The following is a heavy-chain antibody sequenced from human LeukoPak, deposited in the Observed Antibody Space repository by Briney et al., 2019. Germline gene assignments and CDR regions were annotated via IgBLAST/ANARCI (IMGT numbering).Heavy chain of an antibody. Sequence: GGSLRLSCAASGFTSSSYAMSWVRQAPGKGLEWVSGISGSGGSTYYADSVKGRFTISRDNAKNTLYLQMNSLRAEDTAVYYCARGDSSGVAFDIWGQGTMVTVSS. D-gene: IGHD3-22*01. V-gene: IGHV3-23*01. CDR3: ARGDSSGVAFDI. J-gene: IGHJ3*02. CDR2: ISGSGGST. CDR1: GFTSSSYA.